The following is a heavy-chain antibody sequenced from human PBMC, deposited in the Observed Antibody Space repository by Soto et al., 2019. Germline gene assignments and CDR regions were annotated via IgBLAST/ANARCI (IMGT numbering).Heavy chain of an antibody. CDR1: GFTFSNYW. CDR3: ARDFNGGEDS. J-gene: IGHJ4*02. V-gene: IGHV3-74*01. D-gene: IGHD2-8*01. Sequence: EVQLVESGGGLVQPGGSLRLSCAASGFTFSNYWMHWVRQAPGKGLEWVSRIDPDGTVTSRIDSGASGRTYADSVKGRFTISRHNARNTLYLQMNSLRAEDTAVYYCARDFNGGEDSWGQGTLVTVSS. CDR2: IDSGASGR.